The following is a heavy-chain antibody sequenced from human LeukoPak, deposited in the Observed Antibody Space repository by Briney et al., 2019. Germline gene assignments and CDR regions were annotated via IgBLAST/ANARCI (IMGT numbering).Heavy chain of an antibody. V-gene: IGHV3-30*03. D-gene: IGHD1-26*01. Sequence: GGSLRLSCAASGFTFSTYGMHWVRQAPGKGLEWVAVVSNDGSNKYSADSVKGRFTISRDNSKNTLYLQMNSLRAEDTAVYYCARGGSYLMRLDYWGQGTLVTVSS. J-gene: IGHJ4*02. CDR1: GFTFSTYG. CDR3: ARGGSYLMRLDY. CDR2: VSNDGSNK.